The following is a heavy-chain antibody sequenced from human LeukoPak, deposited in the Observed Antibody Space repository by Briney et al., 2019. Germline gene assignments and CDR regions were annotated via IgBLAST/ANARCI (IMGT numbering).Heavy chain of an antibody. J-gene: IGHJ2*01. CDR1: GGSISSGGYY. D-gene: IGHD2-21*02. V-gene: IGHV4-30-2*01. CDR3: ARGICGGDCYSLDWYFDL. Sequence: SETLSLTCTVSGGSISSGGYYWSWIRQPPGKGLEWIGYIYHSGSTYYNPSLKSRVTISVDTSKNQFSLKLSSVTAADTAVYYCARGICGGDCYSLDWYFDLWGRGTLVTVSS. CDR2: IYHSGST.